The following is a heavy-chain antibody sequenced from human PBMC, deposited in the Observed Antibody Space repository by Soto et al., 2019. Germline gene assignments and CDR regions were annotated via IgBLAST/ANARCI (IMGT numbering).Heavy chain of an antibody. V-gene: IGHV4-30-2*01. CDR2: IYHSGTT. CDR1: SDSFSSNVYS. CDR3: ARGRNYYDGRGSPRNYFDS. Sequence: QLQLQESGSGLVKPSQTLSLTCAVSSDSFSSNVYSWSWIRQPPGEGLEWVGYIYHSGTTYYNPSLKSRVTSLIDNSKNQFSLTLSSVTAADTAVYCCARGRNYYDGRGSPRNYFDSWGQGTLVTVSS. J-gene: IGHJ4*02. D-gene: IGHD3-22*01.